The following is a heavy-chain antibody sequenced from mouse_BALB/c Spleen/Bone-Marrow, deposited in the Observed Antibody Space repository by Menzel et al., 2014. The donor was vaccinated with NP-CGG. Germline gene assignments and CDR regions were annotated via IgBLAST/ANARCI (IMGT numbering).Heavy chain of an antibody. V-gene: IGHV14-3*02. CDR1: GFNIKDTY. J-gene: IGHJ2*01. CDR3: VRAARTFDY. Sequence: VKLMESGAELVKPGASVKLSCTASGFNIKDTYIHWVKQRPEQGLEWIGRIDPANADTKYGPKFQGKATITADTSSNTVYLQFISLTSEDTAIYYCVRAARTFDYWGQGTTLTVSS. D-gene: IGHD3-1*01. CDR2: IDPANADT.